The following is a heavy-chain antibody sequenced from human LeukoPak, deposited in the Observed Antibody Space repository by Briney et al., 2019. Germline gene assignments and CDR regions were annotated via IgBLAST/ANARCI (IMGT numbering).Heavy chain of an antibody. V-gene: IGHV3-7*01. CDR2: IKQDGSEK. CDR3: ARAVREPYYYYMDV. Sequence: PGGSLRLSCAASGFTFSSYSMNWVRQAPGKGLEWVANIKQDGSEKYYVDSVKGRFTISRDNAKNSLYLQMNSLRAEDTVVYYCARAVREPYYYYMDVWGKGTTVTVSS. J-gene: IGHJ6*03. CDR1: GFTFSSYS. D-gene: IGHD1-26*01.